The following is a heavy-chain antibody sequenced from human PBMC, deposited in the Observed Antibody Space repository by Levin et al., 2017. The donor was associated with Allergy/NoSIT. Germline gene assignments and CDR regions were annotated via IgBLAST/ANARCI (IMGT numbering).Heavy chain of an antibody. CDR1: GFTPSSNW. V-gene: IGHV3-74*01. CDR2: ISSDGSTT. J-gene: IGHJ5*02. Sequence: PGGSLRLSCAVSGFTPSSNWMHWVRQAPGKGLVWVSRISSDGSTTNYADSVKGRFTVSRDSAQSTLYLQMNRLRAEDTAVYYCVSGLAWGQGTLVTVSS. CDR3: VSGLA.